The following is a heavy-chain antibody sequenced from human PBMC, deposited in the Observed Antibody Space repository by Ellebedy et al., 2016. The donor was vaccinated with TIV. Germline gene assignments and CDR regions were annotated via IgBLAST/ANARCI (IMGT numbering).Heavy chain of an antibody. V-gene: IGHV4-61*01. CDR2: IYHSGST. D-gene: IGHD6-19*01. CDR1: GGSISSSSYY. J-gene: IGHJ4*02. Sequence: MPSETLSLTCTVSGGSISSSSYYWSWIRQPPGKGLEWIGYIYHSGSTNSNPSLKNRVTISVDTSKNQFSLKLSSVTAADTAVYYCARDRKGSGWGNYFNYWGQGTLVTVSS. CDR3: ARDRKGSGWGNYFNY.